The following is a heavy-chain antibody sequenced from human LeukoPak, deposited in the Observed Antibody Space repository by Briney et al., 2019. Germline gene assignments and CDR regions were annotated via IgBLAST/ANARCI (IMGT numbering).Heavy chain of an antibody. V-gene: IGHV1-69*01. CDR2: IIPIFGTA. D-gene: IGHD3-9*01. CDR1: GGTFSSYA. J-gene: IGHJ3*02. CDR3: ARDGSHYDILTGYNRPDAFDI. Sequence: SSVKVSCKASGGTFSSYAISWARQSPGQGLEWMGGIIPIFGTANYAQKFQGRVTITADESTSTAYMELSSLRSEDTAAYYCARDGSHYDILTGYNRPDAFDIWGQGTMVTVSS.